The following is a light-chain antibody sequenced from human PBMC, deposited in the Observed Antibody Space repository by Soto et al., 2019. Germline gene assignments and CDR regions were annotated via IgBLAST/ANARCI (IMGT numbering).Light chain of an antibody. CDR2: DAS. CDR1: QSINRH. J-gene: IGKJ4*01. V-gene: IGKV3-11*01. Sequence: EIVLTQSPATLSLSPGERATLSCRASQSINRHLAWYRQKPGQAPRLLIYDASNRATGIPARFSGSGSGTDFTLTISSLQPEDVAIYYCQKYNSGPLTFGGGTKVEIK. CDR3: QKYNSGPLT.